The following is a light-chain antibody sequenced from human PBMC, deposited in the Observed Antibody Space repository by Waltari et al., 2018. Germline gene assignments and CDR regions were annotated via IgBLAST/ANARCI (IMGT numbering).Light chain of an antibody. J-gene: IGKJ1*01. CDR1: QSVSSNY. V-gene: IGKV3-20*01. Sequence: LVLTQSPGPLSSSPGEGLTLSCRASQSVSSNYLAWYQQKPGQPPRLLIYDASNRATGIADRFSGSGSGTDFTLTISRLEPEDVAVYYCQQCGRSPWTFGQGTKVEIK. CDR2: DAS. CDR3: QQCGRSPWT.